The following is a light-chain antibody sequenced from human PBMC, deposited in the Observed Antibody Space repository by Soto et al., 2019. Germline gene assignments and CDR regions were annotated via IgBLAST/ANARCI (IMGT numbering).Light chain of an antibody. Sequence: EIVMTQYPATLSVSPGERATLSCRASQSISSNLAWYQQKPGQAPRLLIYGASTRATGIPARFSGSGSGTEFTLTITSLQSEDFAVYYCQQNNHWLWTFGQGTKVDI. CDR2: GAS. CDR3: QQNNHWLWT. V-gene: IGKV3-15*01. CDR1: QSISSN. J-gene: IGKJ1*01.